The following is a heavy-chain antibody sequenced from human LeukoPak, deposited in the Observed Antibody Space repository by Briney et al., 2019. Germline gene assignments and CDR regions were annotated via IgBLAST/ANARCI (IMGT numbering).Heavy chain of an antibody. V-gene: IGHV3-20*04. CDR1: GFTFDDYG. CDR2: INWNGGST. D-gene: IGHD6-19*01. J-gene: IGHJ4*02. Sequence: RSGGSLRLSCAASGFTFDDYGMSWVRQAPGKGLEWVSGINWNGGSTGYADSVKGRFTISRDNAKNSLYLQMNSLRAEDTALYYCARDSGAVAGNDYWGQGTLVTVSS. CDR3: ARDSGAVAGNDY.